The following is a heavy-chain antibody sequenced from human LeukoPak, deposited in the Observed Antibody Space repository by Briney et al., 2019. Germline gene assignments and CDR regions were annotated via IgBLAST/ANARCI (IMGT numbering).Heavy chain of an antibody. J-gene: IGHJ4*02. Sequence: GGSLRLSCAASGFTFSSYDMHWVRQFTGKGLEWVSGIGIATDTYYSGSVKGRFTISRENAKNTLYLQMNSLRAEDTAVYYCAKRRATNGYYFDYWGQGTLVTVSS. CDR2: IGIATDT. V-gene: IGHV3-13*01. D-gene: IGHD1-26*01. CDR3: AKRRATNGYYFDY. CDR1: GFTFSSYD.